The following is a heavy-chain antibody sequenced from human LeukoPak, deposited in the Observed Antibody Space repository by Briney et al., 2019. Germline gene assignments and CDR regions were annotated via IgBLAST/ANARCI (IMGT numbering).Heavy chain of an antibody. CDR1: GYTFTIYY. CDR2: IIPILGIA. D-gene: IGHD5-24*01. CDR3: ASLWLHHPFDY. Sequence: SVKVSCKASGYTFTIYYMHWVRQAPGQGLEWMGRIIPILGIANYAQKFQGRVTITADKSTSTAYMELSSLRSEDTAVYYCASLWLHHPFDYWGQGTLVTVSS. V-gene: IGHV1-69*02. J-gene: IGHJ4*02.